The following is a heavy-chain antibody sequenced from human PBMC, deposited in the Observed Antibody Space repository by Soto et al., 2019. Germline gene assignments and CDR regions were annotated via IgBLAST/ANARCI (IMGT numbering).Heavy chain of an antibody. J-gene: IGHJ3*02. CDR2: IIPIFGTA. Sequence: ASVKVSCKASGGTFSSYAISWVRQAPGQGLEWMGGIIPIFGTANYAQKFQGRVTITADESTSTAYMELSSLRSEDTAVYYCARGGVSKTGARTDAFDIWGQGTMVTVSS. CDR1: GGTFSSYA. CDR3: ARGGVSKTGARTDAFDI. V-gene: IGHV1-69*13. D-gene: IGHD1-26*01.